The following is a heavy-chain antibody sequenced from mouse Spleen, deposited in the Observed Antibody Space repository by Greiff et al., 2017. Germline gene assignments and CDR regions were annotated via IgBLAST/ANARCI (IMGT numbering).Heavy chain of an antibody. CDR2: IDTSDSYT. Sequence: VQLQQPGAELVRPGTSVKLSCKASGYTFTSYWMHWVKQRPGQGLEWIGVIDTSDSYTNYNQKFKGKATLTVDTSSSTAYMQLSSLTSEDSAVYYCARSLTGTRFAYWGQGTLVTVSA. V-gene: IGHV1-59*01. CDR1: GYTFTSYW. CDR3: ARSLTGTRFAY. D-gene: IGHD4-1*01. J-gene: IGHJ3*01.